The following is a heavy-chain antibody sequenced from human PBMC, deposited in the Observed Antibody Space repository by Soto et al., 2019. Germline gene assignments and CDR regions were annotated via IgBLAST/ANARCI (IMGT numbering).Heavy chain of an antibody. CDR3: AREARGYSYGNYYYYGMDV. J-gene: IGHJ6*02. D-gene: IGHD5-18*01. CDR2: ISSSSSYI. V-gene: IGHV3-21*01. Sequence: LRLSCAASGFTFSSYSMNWVRQAPGKGLDWVSSISSSSSYIYYADSVKGRFTISRDNAKNSLYLQMNSLRAEDTAVYYCAREARGYSYGNYYYYGMDVWGQGTTVTVSS. CDR1: GFTFSSYS.